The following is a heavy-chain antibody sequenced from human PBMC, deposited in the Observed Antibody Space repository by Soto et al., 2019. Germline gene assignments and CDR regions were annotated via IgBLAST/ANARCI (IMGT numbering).Heavy chain of an antibody. V-gene: IGHV1-69*12. D-gene: IGHD5-12*01. CDR2: IIPIFGTA. Sequence: QVQLVQSGAEVKKPGSSVKVSCKASGGTFSSYAISWVRQAPGQGLEWMGGIIPIFGTANHAQKFQGRFTITADESTSTAYMELSSLRSEDTAVYYCARVISLVPSLRGWFDPWCQGSLVTVSS. CDR1: GGTFSSYA. J-gene: IGHJ5*02. CDR3: ARVISLVPSLRGWFDP.